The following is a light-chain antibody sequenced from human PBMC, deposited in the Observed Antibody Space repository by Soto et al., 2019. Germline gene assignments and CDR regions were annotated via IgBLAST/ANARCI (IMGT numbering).Light chain of an antibody. CDR2: KAS. J-gene: IGKJ2*01. CDR3: QQYQHKSYPYT. V-gene: IGKV1-5*03. Sequence: DIQMTQSPSTLSASVGDRVTITCRASQSIDINLAWYQQKPWKAPNLLICKASSLESGVPSRFSGSGSGTEFTLTISSLQPDDFATYYCQQYQHKSYPYTFGQGTKLEIK. CDR1: QSIDIN.